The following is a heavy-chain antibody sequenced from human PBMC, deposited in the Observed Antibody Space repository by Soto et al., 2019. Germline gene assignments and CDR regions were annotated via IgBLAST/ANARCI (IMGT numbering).Heavy chain of an antibody. CDR1: GGSISSYY. CDR2: IYYSGST. Sequence: LSLTCTVSGGSISSYYWSWIRQPPGKGLEWIGYIYYSGSTNYNPSLKSRVTISVDTSKNQFSLKLSSVTAADTAVYYCARRRQLADFDYWGQGTLVTVSS. CDR3: ARRRQLADFDY. J-gene: IGHJ4*02. V-gene: IGHV4-59*01. D-gene: IGHD6-13*01.